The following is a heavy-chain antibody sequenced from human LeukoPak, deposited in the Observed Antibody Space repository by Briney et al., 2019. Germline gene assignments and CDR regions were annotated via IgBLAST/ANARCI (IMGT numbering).Heavy chain of an antibody. CDR3: ARSRGYNYYYYYYMDV. Sequence: GASVTVSCKASGGTFSSYAISWVRQAPGQGLEWMGGIIPIFGTANYAQKFQGRVTITADKSTSTAYMELSSLRSEDTAVYYCARSRGYNYYYYYYMDVWGKGTTVTVS. D-gene: IGHD5-12*01. CDR2: IIPIFGTA. CDR1: GGTFSSYA. J-gene: IGHJ6*03. V-gene: IGHV1-69*06.